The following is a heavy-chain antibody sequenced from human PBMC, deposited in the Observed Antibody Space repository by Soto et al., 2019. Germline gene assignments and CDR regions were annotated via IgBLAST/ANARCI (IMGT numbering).Heavy chain of an antibody. CDR2: ISGVGGTT. J-gene: IGHJ4*02. CDR1: GFIFSAYA. V-gene: IGHV3-23*01. Sequence: EVQLLESGGGLVQPGGSLRHSCTGSGFIFSAYAMSWIRQAPGKGLEWVASISGVGGTTYYADSVKGRFTISRDNSKNTLYLQMNSLGGEDTAIYYCAKDMGYWGQGTLVTVSS. CDR3: AKDMGY. D-gene: IGHD3-10*01.